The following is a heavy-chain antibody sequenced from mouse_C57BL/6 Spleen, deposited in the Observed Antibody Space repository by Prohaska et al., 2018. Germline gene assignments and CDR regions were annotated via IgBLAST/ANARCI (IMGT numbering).Heavy chain of an antibody. Sequence: LKLSCAASGFTFSSYAMSWVRQTPEKRLEWVATISDGGSYTYYPDNVKGRFTISRDNAKNNLYLQMSHLKSEDTAMYYCARGYGSSYGYFDVWGTGTTVTVSS. D-gene: IGHD1-1*01. J-gene: IGHJ1*03. CDR2: ISDGGSYT. CDR1: GFTFSSYA. V-gene: IGHV5-4*01. CDR3: ARGYGSSYGYFDV.